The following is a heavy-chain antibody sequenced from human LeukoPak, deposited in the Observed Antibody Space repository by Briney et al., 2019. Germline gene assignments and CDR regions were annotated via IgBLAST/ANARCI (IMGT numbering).Heavy chain of an antibody. Sequence: SETLSLTCTVSGGSISSYYWSWIRQPAGKGLEWIGRIYAGGSTTYNPSLKSRVTMSVDTSNNQFSLKLTSVTAADTAVYYCARTNLPDTQGAFDIWGQGTMVTLSS. CDR1: GGSISSYY. CDR2: IYAGGST. V-gene: IGHV4-4*07. J-gene: IGHJ3*02. CDR3: ARTNLPDTQGAFDI.